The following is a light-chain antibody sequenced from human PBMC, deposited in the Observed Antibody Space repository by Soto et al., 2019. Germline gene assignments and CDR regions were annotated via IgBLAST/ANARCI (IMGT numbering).Light chain of an antibody. CDR3: SSYTTSSIYG. V-gene: IGLV2-14*01. Sequence: QSALTQPASVSGSPGQSITISCTGTSSDVGAYNYVSWYQQHPGKAPKLMIYDVSNRPSGVSSRFSGSKSGNTASLTFSGLQAEDEADYYCSSYTTSSIYGFGTGTQLTVL. CDR1: SSDVGAYNY. CDR2: DVS. J-gene: IGLJ1*01.